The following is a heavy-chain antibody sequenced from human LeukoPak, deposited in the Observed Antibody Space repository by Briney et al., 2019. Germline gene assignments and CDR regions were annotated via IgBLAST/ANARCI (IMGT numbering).Heavy chain of an antibody. CDR2: IYYSGST. J-gene: IGHJ2*01. Sequence: ASETLSLTCTVSGGSISSYYWSWIRQPPGKGLEWVGYIYYSGSTNYNPSLKSRVTISVDTSKNQFSLKLSSVTAADTAVYYCARDRLYYDILTGYRYFDLWGRGTRSLSPQ. CDR3: ARDRLYYDILTGYRYFDL. D-gene: IGHD3-9*01. V-gene: IGHV4-59*01. CDR1: GGSISSYY.